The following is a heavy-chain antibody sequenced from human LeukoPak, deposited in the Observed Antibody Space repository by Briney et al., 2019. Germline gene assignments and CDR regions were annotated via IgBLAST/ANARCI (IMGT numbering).Heavy chain of an antibody. Sequence: GGSLRLSCAASGFTFNNYGMGWVRQTPGKGLEWVATIGTSGANTYHADSVKGRFTISRDNSKSTLYLQMNSLRAEDTAVYHCTKKSGDHFHFDFWGQGTLVTVSS. J-gene: IGHJ4*02. CDR1: GFTFNNYG. D-gene: IGHD2-21*01. CDR3: TKKSGDHFHFDF. CDR2: IGTSGANT. V-gene: IGHV3-23*01.